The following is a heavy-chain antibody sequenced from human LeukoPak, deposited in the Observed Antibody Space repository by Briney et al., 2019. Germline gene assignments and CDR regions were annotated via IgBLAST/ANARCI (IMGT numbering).Heavy chain of an antibody. Sequence: GGSLRLSCAASGFTVSGNYMSWVRQAPGKGLEWVSIIYSGGSTYYADSVKGRFTISRDNSKNTLYLQMNSLRAEDTAVYYCAKGGLAWNYDCDFDYWGQGTLVTVSS. V-gene: IGHV3-53*01. J-gene: IGHJ4*02. D-gene: IGHD1-7*01. CDR3: AKGGLAWNYDCDFDY. CDR1: GFTVSGNY. CDR2: IYSGGST.